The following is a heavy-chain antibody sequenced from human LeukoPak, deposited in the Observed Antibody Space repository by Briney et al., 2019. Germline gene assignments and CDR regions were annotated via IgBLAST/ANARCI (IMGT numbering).Heavy chain of an antibody. Sequence: GASVKVSCKASGFTFTSSAMQWVRQARGQRLEWIGWIVVGSGNTNYAQKFQERVTITRDMSTSTAYMELSSLRSEDTAVYYCAAIYASGSYYFAFDIWGQGTMVTVSS. V-gene: IGHV1-58*02. D-gene: IGHD1-26*01. CDR1: GFTFTSSA. CDR3: AAIYASGSYYFAFDI. J-gene: IGHJ3*02. CDR2: IVVGSGNT.